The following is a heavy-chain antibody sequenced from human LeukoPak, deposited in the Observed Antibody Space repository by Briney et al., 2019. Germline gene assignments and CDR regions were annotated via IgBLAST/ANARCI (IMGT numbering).Heavy chain of an antibody. V-gene: IGHV3-7*01. CDR3: ASTFPYSSSGTCAL. D-gene: IGHD2-15*01. J-gene: IGHJ4*02. CDR1: GLSFGSYW. CDR2: IHPNGGVK. Sequence: GGSLLLSCAASGLSFGSYWMSWVRQAPGKGLEWVANIHPNGGVKNYVDSVKGRFTISRDNAANSLYLQVNSLRAEDSAVYYCASTFPYSSSGTCALGGQGTLVTVSS.